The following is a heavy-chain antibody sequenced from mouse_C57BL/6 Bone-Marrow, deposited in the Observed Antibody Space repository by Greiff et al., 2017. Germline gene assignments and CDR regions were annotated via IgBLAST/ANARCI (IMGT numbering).Heavy chain of an antibody. Sequence: VQLQQSGPVLVKPGASVKMSCKASGYTFTDYYMNWVKQSHGKSLEWIGVINPNNGGITYNQKFKGKATLTVDKSSSTAYMELNSRTSEDSAVYYCARNWDFDYWGQGTTLTVSS. D-gene: IGHD4-1*01. V-gene: IGHV1-19*01. CDR2: INPNNGGI. CDR1: GYTFTDYY. J-gene: IGHJ2*01. CDR3: ARNWDFDY.